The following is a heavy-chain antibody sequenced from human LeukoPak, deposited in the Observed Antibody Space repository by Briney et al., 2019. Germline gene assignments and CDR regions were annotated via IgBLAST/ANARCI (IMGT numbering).Heavy chain of an antibody. V-gene: IGHV3-23*01. CDR1: GFRFSNYA. D-gene: IGHD3-10*01. J-gene: IGHJ4*02. CDR2: IGGSGSST. CDR3: AKLWFGELGAVYFDY. Sequence: GGSLRLSCAASGFRFSNYAMSWVRQVPGKGLEWVSGIGGSGSSTYYADSVKGRFTISRDNSKNTLYLQMNSLRAEDTAVYYCAKLWFGELGAVYFDYWGQGTLVTVSS.